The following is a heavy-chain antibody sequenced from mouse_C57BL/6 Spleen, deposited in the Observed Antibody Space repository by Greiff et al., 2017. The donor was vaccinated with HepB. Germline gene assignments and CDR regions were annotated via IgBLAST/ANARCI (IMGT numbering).Heavy chain of an antibody. CDR3: ARALYYSNWYFDV. Sequence: EVKLVESEGGLVQPGSSMKLSCTASGFTFSDYYMAWVRQVPEKGLEWVANINYDGSSTYYLDSLKSRFIISRDNAKNILYLQMSSLKSEDTATYYCARALYYSNWYFDVWGTGTTVTVSS. J-gene: IGHJ1*03. V-gene: IGHV5-16*01. D-gene: IGHD2-5*01. CDR2: INYDGSST. CDR1: GFTFSDYY.